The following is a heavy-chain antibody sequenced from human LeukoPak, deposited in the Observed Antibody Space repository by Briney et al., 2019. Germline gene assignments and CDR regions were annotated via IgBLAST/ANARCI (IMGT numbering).Heavy chain of an antibody. CDR1: GGSLSSYY. CDR3: AREGLRWGSGPFDN. D-gene: IGHD4-23*01. Sequence: SETLSLTCTVSGGSLSSYYWSWIRQPPGKGLEWLGHIYYSGSTNYNPSLKSRVTISVDTSKNQFSLKLSSVTAADTAVYYCAREGLRWGSGPFDNWGQGTMVTVSS. V-gene: IGHV4-59*01. CDR2: IYYSGST. J-gene: IGHJ3*02.